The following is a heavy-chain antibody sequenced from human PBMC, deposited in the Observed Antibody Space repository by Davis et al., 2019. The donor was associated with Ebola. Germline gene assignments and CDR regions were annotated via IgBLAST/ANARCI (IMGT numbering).Heavy chain of an antibody. CDR1: GGSISSYY. CDR3: ARRERYYDFWSGPMDV. CDR2: IYYSGST. V-gene: IGHV4-59*08. Sequence: MPSETLSLTCSVSGGSISSYYWSWIRQPPGKGLEWIGYIYYSGSTNYNPSLKSRVTISVDTSKNQFSLKLSSVTAADTAVYYCARRERYYDFWSGPMDVWGQGTTVTVSS. J-gene: IGHJ6*02. D-gene: IGHD3-3*01.